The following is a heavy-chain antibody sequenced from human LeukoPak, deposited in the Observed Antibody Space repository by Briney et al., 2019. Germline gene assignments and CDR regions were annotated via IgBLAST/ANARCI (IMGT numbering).Heavy chain of an antibody. CDR1: GFTFDGYA. D-gene: IGHD3-3*01. CDR3: ARSPLYDFWSGYFDF. J-gene: IGHJ4*02. CDR2: ISWNSGSI. Sequence: GGSLRLSCAASGFTFDGYAMHWVRQAPGKGLEWVSGISWNSGSIGYADSVKGRFTISRDNAKNSLYLQMNSLRAEDMALYYCARSPLYDFWSGYFDFWGQGTLVTVSS. V-gene: IGHV3-9*03.